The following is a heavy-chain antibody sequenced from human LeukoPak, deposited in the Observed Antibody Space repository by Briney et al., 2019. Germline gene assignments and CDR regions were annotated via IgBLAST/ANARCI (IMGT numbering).Heavy chain of an antibody. Sequence: KLSETRSLTSAVYGGSFSGYYWSWIRQPPGKGLEWIGEINHSGSTNYNPSLKGRVTISVDTSKNQFSLKLSSVTAADTAVYYCARTGYSSSWYHHYYGMDVWGKGTTVTVSS. J-gene: IGHJ6*04. CDR1: GGSFSGYY. CDR2: INHSGST. CDR3: ARTGYSSSWYHHYYGMDV. V-gene: IGHV4-34*01. D-gene: IGHD6-13*01.